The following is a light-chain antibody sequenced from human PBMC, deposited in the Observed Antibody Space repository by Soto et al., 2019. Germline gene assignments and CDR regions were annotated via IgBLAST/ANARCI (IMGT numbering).Light chain of an antibody. V-gene: IGLV1-40*01. Sequence: QSVLTQPPSVSGAPGQRVTISCTGSSSNIGAGYDVHWYQQLPGTAPKLPIYGNSNRPSGVPDRFSGSKSGTSASLAITGLQAEDEADYYCQSYDSSLRVFGTGTKVTV. J-gene: IGLJ1*01. CDR3: QSYDSSLRV. CDR2: GNS. CDR1: SSNIGAGYD.